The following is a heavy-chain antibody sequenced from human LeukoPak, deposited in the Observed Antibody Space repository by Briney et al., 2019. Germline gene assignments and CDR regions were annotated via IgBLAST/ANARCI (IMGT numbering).Heavy chain of an antibody. CDR1: GGSITSGGYF. CDR2: ISYSGST. D-gene: IGHD2-2*01. CDR3: AKYYCGTSSCPGVDY. V-gene: IGHV4-31*03. J-gene: IGHJ4*02. Sequence: PSQTLSLTCTVSGGSITSGGYFWTWLRQHPGEGLEWIGYISYSGSTYYNPSLKSRLTISLDTPKNQFSLRLSSVTAPDTAVYYCAKYYCGTSSCPGVDYWGQGTLVTVSS.